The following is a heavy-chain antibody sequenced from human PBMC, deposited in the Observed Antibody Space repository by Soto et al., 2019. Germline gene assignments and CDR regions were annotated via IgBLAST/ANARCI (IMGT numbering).Heavy chain of an antibody. D-gene: IGHD3-22*01. CDR2: INPSGGST. J-gene: IGHJ6*02. Sequence: ASVKVSCKASGYTFTSYHMHWVRQAPGQGLEWMGIINPSGGSTSYAQKFRGRVTMTRDTSTSTVYMELSSLRSEDTTVYYCARELDYYDSRGRSYYYYGMDVWGQGTTVTVSS. CDR1: GYTFTSYH. CDR3: ARELDYYDSRGRSYYYYGMDV. V-gene: IGHV1-46*01.